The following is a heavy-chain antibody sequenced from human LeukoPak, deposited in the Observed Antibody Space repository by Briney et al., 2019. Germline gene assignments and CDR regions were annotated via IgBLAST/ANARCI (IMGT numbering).Heavy chain of an antibody. Sequence: PSETLSLTCTVSGGSLSSYYWSWIRQPAGKGLEWIGRIYTSGSTNYNPSLKSRVTMSVDTSKNQFSLKLSSVTAADTAVYYCARETYSTPSYYFDYWGQGTLVTVSS. J-gene: IGHJ4*02. CDR1: GGSLSSYY. CDR2: IYTSGST. CDR3: ARETYSTPSYYFDY. V-gene: IGHV4-4*07. D-gene: IGHD6-13*01.